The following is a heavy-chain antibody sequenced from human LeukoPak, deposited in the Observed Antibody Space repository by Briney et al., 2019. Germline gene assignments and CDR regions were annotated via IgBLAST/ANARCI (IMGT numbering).Heavy chain of an antibody. CDR2: IYYSGST. J-gene: IGHJ5*02. D-gene: IGHD3-22*01. Sequence: PSETLSLTCTVSGGSISSGGYYWSWIRQHPGRGLEWIGYIYYSGSTYYNPSLKSRVTISVDTSKNQFSLKLSSVTAADTAVYYCARVSRYYYDSSGYRSLDPWGQGTLVTVSS. V-gene: IGHV4-31*03. CDR1: GGSISSGGYY. CDR3: ARVSRYYYDSSGYRSLDP.